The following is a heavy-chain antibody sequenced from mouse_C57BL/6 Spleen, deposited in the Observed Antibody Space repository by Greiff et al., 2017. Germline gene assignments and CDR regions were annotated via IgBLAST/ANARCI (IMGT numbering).Heavy chain of an antibody. Sequence: QVQLQQPGAELVKPGASVKMSCKASGYTFTSYWITWVKQRPGQGLEWIGDIYPGSGSTNYNEKFKSKATLTVDKSSSTAYMQLSSLTSEDSAVYSCAYYYGSSYRFAYWGQGTLVTVSS. V-gene: IGHV1-55*01. J-gene: IGHJ3*01. CDR2: IYPGSGST. CDR3: AYYYGSSYRFAY. CDR1: GYTFTSYW. D-gene: IGHD1-1*01.